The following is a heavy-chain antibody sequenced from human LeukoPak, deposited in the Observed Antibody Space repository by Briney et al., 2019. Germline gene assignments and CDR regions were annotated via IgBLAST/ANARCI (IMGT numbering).Heavy chain of an antibody. CDR2: IIPILGIA. Sequence: SVKVSCKASGGTFSSYAISWVRQAPGQGLEWMGRIIPILGIANYAQKFQGRVTITADKSTSTAYMELSSLRSEDTAVYYCARIESRQPFDYWGQGTLVTVSS. J-gene: IGHJ4*02. D-gene: IGHD5-24*01. CDR3: ARIESRQPFDY. CDR1: GGTFSSYA. V-gene: IGHV1-69*04.